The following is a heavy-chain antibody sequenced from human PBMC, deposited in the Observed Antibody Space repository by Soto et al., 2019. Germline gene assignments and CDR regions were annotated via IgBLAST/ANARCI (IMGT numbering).Heavy chain of an antibody. CDR1: GYTFTSYA. V-gene: IGHV1-3*01. CDR2: INAGNGNT. J-gene: IGHJ3*02. Sequence: ASVKVSCKASGYTFTSYAMHWVRQAPGQRLEWMGWINAGNGNTKYSQKFQGRVTITRDTSASTAYMELSSLRSEDTAVYYCARAQSLYSGSRSAAFDIWGQGTMVTVSS. D-gene: IGHD1-26*01. CDR3: ARAQSLYSGSRSAAFDI.